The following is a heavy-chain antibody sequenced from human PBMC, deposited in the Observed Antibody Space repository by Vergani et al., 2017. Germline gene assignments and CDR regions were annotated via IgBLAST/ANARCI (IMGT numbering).Heavy chain of an antibody. J-gene: IGHJ4*02. CDR2: IVPIFDKI. Sequence: QVHLLQSGAEVKKPGSSVKVSCKASGVTFRSLAISWVRLAPGQGLEWMGRIVPIFDKINYEPKFQGSVTITADESTNIAYMELTSLTSDASAIYYCANSQFTSSWPFDYWGQGTLVTVSS. CDR1: GVTFRSLA. D-gene: IGHD2-2*01. CDR3: ANSQFTSSWPFDY. V-gene: IGHV1-69*15.